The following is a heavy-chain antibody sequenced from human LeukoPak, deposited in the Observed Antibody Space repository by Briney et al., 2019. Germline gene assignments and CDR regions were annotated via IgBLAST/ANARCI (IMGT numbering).Heavy chain of an antibody. CDR2: IYYSGST. CDR3: ARRVATTDYYYYGMDV. D-gene: IGHD5-12*01. V-gene: IGHV4-59*01. Sequence: PSETLSLTCTVSGGSISSYYWSWIRQPPGKGLEWIGYIYYSGSTNYNPSLKSRVTISVDTSKNQFSLKLSSVTAADTAVYYCARRVATTDYYYYGMDVWGQGTTVTVSS. J-gene: IGHJ6*02. CDR1: GGSISSYY.